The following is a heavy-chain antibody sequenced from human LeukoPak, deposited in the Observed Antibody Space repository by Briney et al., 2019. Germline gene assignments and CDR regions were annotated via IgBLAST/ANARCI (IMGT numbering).Heavy chain of an antibody. V-gene: IGHV3-21*01. D-gene: IGHD5-24*01. Sequence: GGSLRLSCAASGFTFSSYSMSWVRQAPGKGLEWVSSISSSSSYIYYADSVKGRFTISRDNAKNSLYLQMNSLRAEDTAVYYCARAPQRAFGIWGQGTMVTVSS. CDR2: ISSSSSYI. CDR3: ARAPQRAFGI. CDR1: GFTFSSYS. J-gene: IGHJ3*02.